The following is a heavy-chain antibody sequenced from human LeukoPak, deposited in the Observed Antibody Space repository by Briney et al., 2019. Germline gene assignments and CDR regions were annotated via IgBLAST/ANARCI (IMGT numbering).Heavy chain of an antibody. J-gene: IGHJ4*02. V-gene: IGHV3-7*01. CDR1: GFTFSSYW. CDR2: IKQDGSEK. D-gene: IGHD3-22*01. Sequence: GGSLRLSCAASGFTFSSYWMSWVRRAPGKGLEWGANIKQDGSEKYYVDSVKGRFTISRDNAKNSLYLQMNRLRAEDTAVHYCARDGLPEAYYYDSSGAELDYWGQGTLVTVSS. CDR3: ARDGLPEAYYYDSSGAELDY.